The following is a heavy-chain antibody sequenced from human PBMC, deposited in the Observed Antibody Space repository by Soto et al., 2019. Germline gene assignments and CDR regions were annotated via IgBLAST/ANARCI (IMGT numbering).Heavy chain of an antibody. J-gene: IGHJ6*03. CDR2: IYYSGST. CDR1: GGSISSYY. Sequence: PSETLSLTCTVSGGSISSYYWSWIRQPPGKGLEWIGYIYYSGSTNYNPSLKSRVTKSVDTSKNQFSLKLSSVTAADTAVYYCARLGREYYDFWSVYYPSPDYYYYYYMDVWGKGTTVTVSS. CDR3: ARLGREYYDFWSVYYPSPDYYYYYYMDV. V-gene: IGHV4-59*08. D-gene: IGHD3-3*01.